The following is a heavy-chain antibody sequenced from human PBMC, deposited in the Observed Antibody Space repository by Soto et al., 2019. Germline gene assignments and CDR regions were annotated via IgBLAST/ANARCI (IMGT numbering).Heavy chain of an antibody. V-gene: IGHV3-33*01. CDR1: GFTFSNYG. Sequence: PGGSLRPSCAASGFTFSNYGMHWVRQAPGKGLEWVAFIWYDGGNKYYAESVKGRFTISRDNSKNTLYLQMNSLRAEDTAVYYCARDGDVNTGFGKDYWGQGTLVTVSS. CDR3: ARDGDVNTGFGKDY. CDR2: IWYDGGNK. J-gene: IGHJ4*02. D-gene: IGHD3-16*01.